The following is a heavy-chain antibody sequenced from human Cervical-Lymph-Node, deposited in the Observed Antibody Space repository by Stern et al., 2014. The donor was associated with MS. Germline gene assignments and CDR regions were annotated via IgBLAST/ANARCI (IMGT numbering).Heavy chain of an antibody. CDR3: ARGMRRDTEIDY. CDR2: MIPNFGTA. CDR1: GGTFSSYA. V-gene: IGHV1-69*01. D-gene: IGHD1-14*01. J-gene: IGHJ4*02. Sequence: VQLVESGAEVKKPGSSVKVSCKASGGTFSSYAISWVRQAPGHGLEWMGGMIPNFGTANYAQKFQGRVTITTAASKTYAYLYMSILRSENTAVYCCARGMRRDTEIDYWGQGTLVTVSS.